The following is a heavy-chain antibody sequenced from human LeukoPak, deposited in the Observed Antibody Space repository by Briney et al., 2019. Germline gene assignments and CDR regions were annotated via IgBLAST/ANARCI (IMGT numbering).Heavy chain of an antibody. V-gene: IGHV4-34*01. CDR2: INHSGST. Sequence: KPSETLSLTCAAYGGSFSGYYWSWIRQPPGEGLEWIGEINHSGSTNYNPSLKSRVTISVDTSKNQFSLKLSSVTAADTAVYYCARGRGYSYGFCWFDPWGQGTLVTVSS. CDR3: ARGRGYSYGFCWFDP. J-gene: IGHJ5*02. CDR1: GGSFSGYY. D-gene: IGHD5-18*01.